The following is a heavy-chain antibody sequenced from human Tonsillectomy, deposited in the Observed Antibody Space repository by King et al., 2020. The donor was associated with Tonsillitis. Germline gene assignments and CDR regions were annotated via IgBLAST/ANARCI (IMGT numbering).Heavy chain of an antibody. D-gene: IGHD2-8*01. Sequence: VQLMESGGGLVQPGGSLRLSCAASGFTFSNYWMHWVRQAPGKGLVWVSRINSDGTSASYADSVKGRFTISRDNAKNTLYLQMNSLRAEDTAVYYCARGSIVVKGYDIESRLDWFDPWGQGTLVTVSS. J-gene: IGHJ5*02. CDR2: INSDGTSA. V-gene: IGHV3-74*01. CDR1: GFTFSNYW. CDR3: ARGSIVVKGYDIESRLDWFDP.